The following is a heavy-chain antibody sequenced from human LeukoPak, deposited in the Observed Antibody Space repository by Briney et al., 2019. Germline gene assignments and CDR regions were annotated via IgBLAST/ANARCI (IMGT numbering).Heavy chain of an antibody. CDR2: IKQDGSEK. V-gene: IGHV3-7*01. Sequence: GGSLRLSCAASGFTFSSYWMSWVRQAPGKGLEWVANIKQDGSEKYYVDSVKGRFTISRDNAKNSLYLQMNSLRAEDTAVYYCARVLEYYDSSGYYYVRGGFDYWGQGTLVTVSS. D-gene: IGHD3-22*01. CDR3: ARVLEYYDSSGYYYVRGGFDY. CDR1: GFTFSSYW. J-gene: IGHJ4*02.